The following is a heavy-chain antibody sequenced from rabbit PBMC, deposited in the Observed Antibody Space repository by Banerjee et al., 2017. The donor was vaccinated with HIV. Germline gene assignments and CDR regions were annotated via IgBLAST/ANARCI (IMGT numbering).Heavy chain of an antibody. CDR3: VRETETYAGGAGYGYSFAL. CDR2: FYPDYGST. Sequence: QEQLGESGGGLVTLGASLTLTCKASGIDFSGFGISWVRQGPGKGLEWIANFYPDYGSTDYASWAKGRFTISKTSSTTVTLQMTSLTAADTATYFCVRETETYAGGAGYGYSFALWGPGTLVSVS. CDR1: GIDFSGFG. D-gene: IGHD6-1*01. V-gene: IGHV1S45*01. J-gene: IGHJ4*01.